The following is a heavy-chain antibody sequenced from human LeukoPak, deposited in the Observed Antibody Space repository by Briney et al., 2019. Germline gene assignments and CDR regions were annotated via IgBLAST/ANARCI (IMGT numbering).Heavy chain of an antibody. CDR2: ISNSGSII. V-gene: IGHV3-48*03. CDR3: ARGPSVGSGWSPDY. Sequence: AGGSLRLSCTGSVFTFSDYVMNWVRQAPGKGLEWISYISNSGSIIYYADSVKGRFTISRDNAKNSLFLQMHSLRAEDTAVYYCARGPSVGSGWSPDYWGQGTLVTVSS. J-gene: IGHJ4*02. D-gene: IGHD6-19*01. CDR1: VFTFSDYV.